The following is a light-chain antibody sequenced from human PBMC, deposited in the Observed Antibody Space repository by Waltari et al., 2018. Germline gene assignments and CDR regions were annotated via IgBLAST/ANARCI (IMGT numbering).Light chain of an antibody. V-gene: IGLV2-14*03. Sequence: SALTQPDSVSGSPGQSITISCSGVSSDSGAYNYVSWYRRHPGEAPKVIIYDVSNRPSGVSNRFSGSKFGSTASLTISGLQPEDEAVYYCSSFTSSTTGIFGGGTKLTVL. J-gene: IGLJ2*01. CDR3: SSFTSSTTGI. CDR2: DVS. CDR1: SSDSGAYNY.